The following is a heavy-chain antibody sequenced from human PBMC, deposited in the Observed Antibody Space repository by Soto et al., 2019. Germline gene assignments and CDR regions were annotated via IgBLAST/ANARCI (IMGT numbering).Heavy chain of an antibody. J-gene: IGHJ5*02. V-gene: IGHV5-10-1*04. Sequence: GESLKISCKGSGYSFTSYWISWVRQMPGKGLEWMGRIDPSDSYTRYSPSFQGQVTISADKSITTVYLQWSSLKASDTAMYYCARGYCTTTICDPWFDPWGQGTLVTVSS. CDR1: GYSFTSYW. CDR2: IDPSDSYT. CDR3: ARGYCTTTICDPWFDP. D-gene: IGHD2-2*01.